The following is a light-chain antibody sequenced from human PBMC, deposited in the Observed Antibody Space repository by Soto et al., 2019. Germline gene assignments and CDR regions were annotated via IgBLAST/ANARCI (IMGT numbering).Light chain of an antibody. J-gene: IGLJ2*01. CDR2: RND. V-gene: IGLV1-47*01. CDR3: SAWDDSLTGVI. Sequence: QSVLTQPPSASETPGQRVTISCSGSSSNIGNNFIYWYQHLPGTAPKLLLYRNDQRPSGVPDRFSGSKSGTSASLAISGLRSEDEADYYCSAWDDSLTGVIFGGGTQLTVL. CDR1: SSNIGNNF.